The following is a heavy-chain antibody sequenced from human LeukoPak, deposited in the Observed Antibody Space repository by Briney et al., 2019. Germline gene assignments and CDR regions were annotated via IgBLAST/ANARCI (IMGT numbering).Heavy chain of an antibody. CDR3: ARHGDYYDSSGYPFGY. CDR2: IYYSGST. J-gene: IGHJ4*02. Sequence: SETLSLTCTVSGGSISSYYWSWIRQPPGKGLEWIGYIYYSGSTNYNPSLKSRVTISVDTSKNQFSLKLSSVTAADTAVYYCARHGDYYDSSGYPFGYRGQGTLVTVSS. CDR1: GGSISSYY. V-gene: IGHV4-59*08. D-gene: IGHD3-22*01.